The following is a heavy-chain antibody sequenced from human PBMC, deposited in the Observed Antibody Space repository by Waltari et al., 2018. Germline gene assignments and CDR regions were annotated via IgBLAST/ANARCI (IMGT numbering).Heavy chain of an antibody. CDR3: TSSTVTPAY. Sequence: EVQLVESGGGLVQPGRSLRLSCTASGFTFGDYAMSWVRQAPGKGLEWVGFIRSKAYGGTTEYAASVKGRFTISRDDSKSIAYLQMNSLKTEDTAVYYCTSSTVTPAYWGQGTLVTVSS. D-gene: IGHD4-17*01. V-gene: IGHV3-49*04. J-gene: IGHJ4*02. CDR1: GFTFGDYA. CDR2: IRSKAYGGTT.